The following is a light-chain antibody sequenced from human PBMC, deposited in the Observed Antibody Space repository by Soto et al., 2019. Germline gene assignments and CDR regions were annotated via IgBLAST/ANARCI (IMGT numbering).Light chain of an antibody. CDR2: GNS. J-gene: IGLJ3*02. CDR3: QSYDSSLSGWV. Sequence: QSVLTQPPSVSGAPGQRVTISCTGSSSNIGAGYDVKWYQQLPGTAPKLLISGNSNRPSRVPDRFSGSKSGTAASLAITGLQAEDEADYYCQSYDSSLSGWVFGGGTQLTVL. CDR1: SSNIGAGYD. V-gene: IGLV1-40*01.